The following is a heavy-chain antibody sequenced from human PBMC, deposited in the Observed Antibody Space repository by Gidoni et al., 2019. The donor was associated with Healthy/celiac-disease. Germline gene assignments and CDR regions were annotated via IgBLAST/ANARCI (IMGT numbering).Heavy chain of an antibody. CDR1: GGHISSSNW. J-gene: IGHJ4*02. CDR2: IYHSGSP. Sequence: QVQLQESGPGLVKPSGTLSLTCAVSGGHISSSNWWSWVRQPPGKGLEWIGEIYHSGSPNYNPSLKSRVTISVDKSKNQFSLKLSSVTAADTAVYYCASWPRGRYYDSSGYHYYFDYWGQGTLVTVSS. V-gene: IGHV4-4*02. D-gene: IGHD3-22*01. CDR3: ASWPRGRYYDSSGYHYYFDY.